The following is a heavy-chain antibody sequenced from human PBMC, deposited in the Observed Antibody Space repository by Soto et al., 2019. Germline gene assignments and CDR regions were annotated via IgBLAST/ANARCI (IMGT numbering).Heavy chain of an antibody. CDR1: GCSISSCPPC. CDR3: AGLYPYESSGYHLNY. Sequence: SETLSLTCTVSGCSISSCPPCWGGSRQPPGQGLEGVGSSYYLGNTYYNSSLGSRVVISVDKSKNQSSLKLSSAPAADTAVYYCAGLYPYESSGYHLNYWGQGTQVTVSS. D-gene: IGHD3-22*01. J-gene: IGHJ4*02. CDR2: SYYLGNT. V-gene: IGHV4-39*01.